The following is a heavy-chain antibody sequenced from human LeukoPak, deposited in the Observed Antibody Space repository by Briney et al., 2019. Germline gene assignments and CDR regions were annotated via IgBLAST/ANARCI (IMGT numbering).Heavy chain of an antibody. CDR3: ASYSTGWYYFDY. J-gene: IGHJ4*02. CDR2: IYYSGST. CDR1: GGSISSYY. V-gene: IGHV4-59*08. D-gene: IGHD6-19*01. Sequence: PSETLSLTCTVSGGSISSYYWSWIRQPPGKGLEWIGYIYYSGSTNYNPSLKSRVTISVDTSKNQFSLQLSSVTAADTAVYYCASYSTGWYYFDYWGQGTLVTVSS.